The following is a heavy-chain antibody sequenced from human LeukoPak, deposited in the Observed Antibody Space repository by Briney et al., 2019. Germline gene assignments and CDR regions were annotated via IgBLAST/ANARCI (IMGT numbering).Heavy chain of an antibody. D-gene: IGHD1-7*01. J-gene: IGHJ3*01. Sequence: WGSLRLSCAASVFTFEDYCRSWVRRTPGKGLEWVSYINWNGGTTDYAASVRRRFTISRHSPRHSLSLQRNIMRVEHTALYHWVRGMGTTRDAFDLWGQGTMVTV. CDR1: VFTFEDYC. CDR3: VRGMGTTRDAFDL. CDR2: INWNGGTT. V-gene: IGHV3-20*01.